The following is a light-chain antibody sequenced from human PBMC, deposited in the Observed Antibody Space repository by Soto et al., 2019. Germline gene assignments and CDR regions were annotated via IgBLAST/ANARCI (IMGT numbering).Light chain of an antibody. CDR3: QQSYTIPT. V-gene: IGKV1-39*01. CDR1: QSISNH. Sequence: DIQMTQSPSSLSASVGDGVTITCRASQSISNHVNWYQQKPGKAPKLLISGASSLQGAVPSRFSGSGSGTDFTLTISGLQPEDFATYSCQQSYTIPTFGPGTTVDVK. J-gene: IGKJ3*01. CDR2: GAS.